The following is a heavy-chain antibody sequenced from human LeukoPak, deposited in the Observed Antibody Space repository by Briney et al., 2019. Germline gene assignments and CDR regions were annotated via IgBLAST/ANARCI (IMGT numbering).Heavy chain of an antibody. CDR1: GYTFTGYY. CDR3: ARTVYITGTFGY. J-gene: IGHJ4*02. Sequence: ASVKVSCKASGYTFTGYYMHWVRQAPGQGLEWIGWINPNSGGTNYAQKFQGRVTMTRDTSISTAYMELSRLRSDDTAVYYCARTVYITGTFGYWGQGTLVTVSS. D-gene: IGHD1-20*01. CDR2: INPNSGGT. V-gene: IGHV1-2*02.